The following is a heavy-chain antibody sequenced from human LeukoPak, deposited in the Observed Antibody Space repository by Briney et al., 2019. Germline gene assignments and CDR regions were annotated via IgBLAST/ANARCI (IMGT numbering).Heavy chain of an antibody. Sequence: PGGSLRLSCTVSGFAFSGYAMSWVRQAPGKGPEWVSSIGARGDVTYSADSVKGRFTISRDNSKNTLYLQMNSLRAEDTAVYYCAKARGYCSGGSCYSRYYYYGMDVWGQGTTVTVSS. D-gene: IGHD2-15*01. CDR2: IGARGDVT. J-gene: IGHJ6*02. CDR3: AKARGYCSGGSCYSRYYYYGMDV. CDR1: GFAFSGYA. V-gene: IGHV3-23*01.